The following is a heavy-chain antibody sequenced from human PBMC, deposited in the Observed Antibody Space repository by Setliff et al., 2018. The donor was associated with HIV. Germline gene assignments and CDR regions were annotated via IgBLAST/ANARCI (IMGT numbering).Heavy chain of an antibody. CDR2: IYYSGST. J-gene: IGHJ4*02. CDR1: GGSISSSTYY. Sequence: TLSLTCTVSGGSISSSTYYWGWIRQPPGKGLEWIGTIYYSGSTYYNPSLKSRLTISVDTSKNQFSLKLSSVTAADTAVYYRARRDGYSYGFYFDYWGQGTLVTVSS. D-gene: IGHD5-18*01. V-gene: IGHV4-39*01. CDR3: ARRDGYSYGFYFDY.